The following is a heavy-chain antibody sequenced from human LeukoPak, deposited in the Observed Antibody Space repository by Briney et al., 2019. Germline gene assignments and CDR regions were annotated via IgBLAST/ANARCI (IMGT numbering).Heavy chain of an antibody. D-gene: IGHD1-26*01. J-gene: IGHJ4*02. CDR3: ARTENSGSYFAMSTLYYFDY. CDR1: GFTFTDYA. Sequence: GGSLRLSCAASGFTFTDYAMHWVRQAPGKGLEWVSLISWDGSSAYYADSVKGRFTISRDNSKNSLYLQMNSLRAEDTAVYYCARTENSGSYFAMSTLYYFDYWGQGTLVTVSS. CDR2: ISWDGSSA. V-gene: IGHV3-43D*03.